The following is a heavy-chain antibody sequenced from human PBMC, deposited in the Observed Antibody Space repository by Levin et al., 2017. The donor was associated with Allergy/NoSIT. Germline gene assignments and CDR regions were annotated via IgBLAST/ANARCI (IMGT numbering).Heavy chain of an antibody. CDR3: ARDLRLSDENDYYDSSGYFDAFDI. CDR1: GFTFSDYY. D-gene: IGHD3-22*01. J-gene: IGHJ3*02. V-gene: IGHV3-11*01. Sequence: GESLKISCAASGFTFSDYYMSWIRQAPGKGLEWVSYISSSGSTIYYADSVKGRFTISRDNAKNSLYLQMNSLRAEDTAVYYCARDLRLSDENDYYDSSGYFDAFDIWGQGTMVTVSS. CDR2: ISSSGSTI.